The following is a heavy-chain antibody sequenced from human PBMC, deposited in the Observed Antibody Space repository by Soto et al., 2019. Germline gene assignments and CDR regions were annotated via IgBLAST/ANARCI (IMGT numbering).Heavy chain of an antibody. CDR2: IRSKAYGGTT. CDR3: IRLAYYNFLTGYPSPAFNI. D-gene: IGHD3-9*01. CDR1: GFTFGDYA. Sequence: GGSLRLSCTASGFTFGDYAMSWFRQAPGKGLEWVGFIRSKAYGGTTEYAASVKGRFTISRDDSKSIAYLQMNSLKTEDTAVYYCIRLAYYNFLTGYPSPAFNIWGQGTMVTVSS. J-gene: IGHJ3*02. V-gene: IGHV3-49*03.